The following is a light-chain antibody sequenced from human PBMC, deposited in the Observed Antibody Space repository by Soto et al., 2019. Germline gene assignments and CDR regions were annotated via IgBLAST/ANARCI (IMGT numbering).Light chain of an antibody. Sequence: DIVLTQSPGTLSLSPGERVTLSCRASQSVSSTYLAWYQQKPGQAPRLLIYGASSRATGVPDRFSGSGSETDFTLTISRLEPEDFAVYYCQQYAYSPRTFGQGNKLEIK. CDR1: QSVSSTY. V-gene: IGKV3-20*01. J-gene: IGKJ2*01. CDR2: GAS. CDR3: QQYAYSPRT.